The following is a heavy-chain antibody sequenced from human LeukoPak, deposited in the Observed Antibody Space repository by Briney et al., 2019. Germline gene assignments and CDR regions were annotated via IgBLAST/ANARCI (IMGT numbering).Heavy chain of an antibody. D-gene: IGHD3-3*01. CDR2: ISSSSSYI. Sequence: KTGGSLRLSCAASGFTFSSYSMNWVRQAPGKGLEWVSSISSSSSYIYYADSVKGRFTISRDNAKNSLYLQMNSLRAEDTAVYYCARAPLRFLEWLLYEEDDAFDIWGQGTMVTVSS. CDR3: ARAPLRFLEWLLYEEDDAFDI. J-gene: IGHJ3*02. CDR1: GFTFSSYS. V-gene: IGHV3-21*01.